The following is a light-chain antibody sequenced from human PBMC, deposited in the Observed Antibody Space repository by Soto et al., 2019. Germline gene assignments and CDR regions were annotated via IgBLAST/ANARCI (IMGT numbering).Light chain of an antibody. CDR2: DSS. CDR3: QQRADWPIT. Sequence: EIVLTQSPDTLSLFPGERATLSCRASQNVGNYLAWYQEKPGQAPRLLISDSSNRATGIPARFSGSGSGTDFTLTISGLEPDGFALYFCQQRADWPITFGPGTKVDIK. V-gene: IGKV3-11*01. J-gene: IGKJ3*01. CDR1: QNVGNY.